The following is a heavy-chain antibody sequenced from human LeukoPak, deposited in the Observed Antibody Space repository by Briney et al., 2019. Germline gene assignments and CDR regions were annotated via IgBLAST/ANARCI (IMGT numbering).Heavy chain of an antibody. CDR2: ISGSGGST. Sequence: GGSLRLSCAASGFTFRSYAMSWVRQAPGKGLEWVSAISGSGGSTYYADSVKGRFTISRDNSKNTLFLQMNSLRAEDTAVYYCARVLGGSDILTGYYNYWGQGTLVTVSS. J-gene: IGHJ4*02. V-gene: IGHV3-23*01. CDR1: GFTFRSYA. CDR3: ARVLGGSDILTGYYNY. D-gene: IGHD3-9*01.